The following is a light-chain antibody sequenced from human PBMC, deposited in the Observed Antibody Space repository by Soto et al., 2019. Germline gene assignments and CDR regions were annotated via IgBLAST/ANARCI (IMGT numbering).Light chain of an antibody. CDR1: EFISDW. CDR3: QHYNSYSRA. CDR2: DAS. V-gene: IGKV1-5*01. Sequence: DVQMTQSPSTLSASVGDRVTMTCRASEFISDWLAWYQQKPGQAPKLLIYDASTLESGAPGRFSGSGVGTHFPLTISGLQPEDFAPYHCQHYNSYSRAFGQGTKVEI. J-gene: IGKJ1*01.